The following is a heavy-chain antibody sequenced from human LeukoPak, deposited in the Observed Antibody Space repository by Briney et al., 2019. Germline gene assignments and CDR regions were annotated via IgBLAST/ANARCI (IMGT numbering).Heavy chain of an antibody. V-gene: IGHV3-30*03. J-gene: IGHJ4*02. CDR1: GFTLSSDG. D-gene: IGHD1-1*01. CDR2: ISYDGSNK. CDR3: ARGAWGTDY. Sequence: PGGSLRLSCAASGFTLSSDGMHWVRQAPGKGLEWVTVISYDGSNKYYADSVKGRFTISRDNSKNTLYLQTNSLRADDTAVYYCARGAWGTDYWGQGTLVTVSS.